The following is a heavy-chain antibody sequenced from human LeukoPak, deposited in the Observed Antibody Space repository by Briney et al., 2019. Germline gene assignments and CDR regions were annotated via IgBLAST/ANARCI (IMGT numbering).Heavy chain of an antibody. D-gene: IGHD7-27*01. V-gene: IGHV3-23*01. J-gene: IGHJ4*02. CDR2: ISGSGGST. CDR3: AKDLGRDLIIVYDY. CDR1: GFTFSSYA. Sequence: QAGGSLRLSCAASGFTFSSYAMSWVRQAPGKGLEWVSAISGSGGSTYYADSVKGRFTISRDNSKNTLYLQMNSLRAEDTAVYYCAKDLGRDLIIVYDYWGQGTPVTVSS.